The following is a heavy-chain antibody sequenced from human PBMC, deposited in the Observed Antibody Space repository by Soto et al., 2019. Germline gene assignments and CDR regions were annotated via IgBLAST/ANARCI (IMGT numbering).Heavy chain of an antibody. CDR2: ISAYNGNT. V-gene: IGHV1-18*01. J-gene: IGHJ6*02. D-gene: IGHD2-2*01. CDR1: GYTFTSHG. CDR3: SRERSSSPVYYYYGMDV. Sequence: VAVNVPCKASGYTFTSHGISLVRQAPGQGLEWMGWISAYNGNTNYAQKLQGRVTMTTDTSTSTAYMELRSLRSDDTAVYYCSRERSSSPVYYYYGMDVWGQGTTVTVSS.